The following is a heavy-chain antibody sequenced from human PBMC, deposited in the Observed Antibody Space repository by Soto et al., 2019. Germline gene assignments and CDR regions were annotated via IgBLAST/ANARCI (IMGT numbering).Heavy chain of an antibody. CDR3: ARGGGSSWYGDSDAFDI. V-gene: IGHV1-18*01. J-gene: IGHJ3*02. Sequence: GVSVELSSKACGYGFASCGSSWVRQAPGQGLEWMGWISAYNGNTNYAQKLQGRVTMTTDTSTSTAYMELRSLRSDDTAVYYCARGGGSSWYGDSDAFDIWGQGTMVTVSS. D-gene: IGHD6-13*01. CDR2: ISAYNGNT. CDR1: GYGFASCG.